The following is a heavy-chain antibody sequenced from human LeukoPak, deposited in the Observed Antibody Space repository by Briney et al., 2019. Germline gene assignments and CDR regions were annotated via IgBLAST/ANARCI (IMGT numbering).Heavy chain of an antibody. CDR3: AGGTSGSYYYFDY. CDR2: IYYSGSP. Sequence: SETLSLTCTVSGGSISSSSYYWGWIRQPPGKGLEWIGSIYYSGSPYYNPSLKSRVTISVDTSKKQFSLKLSSVTAADTAVYYCAGGTSGSYYYFDYWGQGTLVTVSS. V-gene: IGHV4-39*01. J-gene: IGHJ4*02. CDR1: GGSISSSSYY. D-gene: IGHD1-26*01.